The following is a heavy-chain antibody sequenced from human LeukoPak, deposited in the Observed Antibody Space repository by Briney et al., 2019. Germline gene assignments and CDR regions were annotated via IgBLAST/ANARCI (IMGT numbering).Heavy chain of an antibody. CDR1: GGSFSGYY. J-gene: IGHJ4*02. CDR3: ARLPYCSGGSCYFDY. V-gene: IGHV4-34*01. Sequence: NPSETLSLTCAVYGGSFSGYYWSWIRQPPRKGLEWIGEINHSGSTNYNPSLKSRVTMSVDTSKHQFSLKLSSVTAADTAVYYCARLPYCSGGSCYFDYWGQGTLVTVSS. D-gene: IGHD2-15*01. CDR2: INHSGST.